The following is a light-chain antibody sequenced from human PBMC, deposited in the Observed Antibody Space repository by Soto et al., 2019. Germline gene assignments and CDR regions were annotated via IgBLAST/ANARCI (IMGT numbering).Light chain of an antibody. CDR1: QSVSGSY. CDR2: GAS. J-gene: IGKJ1*01. V-gene: IGKV3-20*01. CDR3: QHDGSSPPWT. Sequence: EIVLTQSPGTLSLSPGGRATLSCRASQSVSGSYLAWYQQKPGQAPRLLIYGASSRATGIPELFSGSGSGTDFTLTISRLEPEDVLVYYCQHDGSSPPWTFGQGTKVEIK.